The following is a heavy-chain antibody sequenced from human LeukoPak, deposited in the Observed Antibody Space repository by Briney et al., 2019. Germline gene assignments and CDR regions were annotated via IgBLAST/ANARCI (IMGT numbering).Heavy chain of an antibody. J-gene: IGHJ4*02. CDR2: IYGDGRT. D-gene: IGHD5-18*01. Sequence: GGSLRLSCVVSGFSVSNNYIIWVRQAPGNGLERVSVIYGDGRTSHSASVRGRFTISRDNSKNTLSLQVSSLRTEDTAVYYCAKDRYSYAFEYSDSWGQGTLVTVSS. V-gene: IGHV3-66*02. CDR3: AKDRYSYAFEYSDS. CDR1: GFSVSNNY.